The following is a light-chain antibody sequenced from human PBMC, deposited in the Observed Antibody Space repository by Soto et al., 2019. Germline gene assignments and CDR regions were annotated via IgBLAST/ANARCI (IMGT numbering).Light chain of an antibody. CDR1: QSVSSRY. Sequence: EIVLTQSPGTPSLSPGDRATLSCRASQSVSSRYLALYQQKPGQAPRLLISGASTRATGIPDRFSGSGSGTDFTLTISRLEPEDFAVYYCQQYGNSRWTFGQGTKVDIK. CDR2: GAS. J-gene: IGKJ1*01. CDR3: QQYGNSRWT. V-gene: IGKV3-20*01.